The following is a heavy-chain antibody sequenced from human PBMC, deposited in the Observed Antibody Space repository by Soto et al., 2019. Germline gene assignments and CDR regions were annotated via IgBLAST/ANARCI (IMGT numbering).Heavy chain of an antibody. V-gene: IGHV1-24*01. CDR3: ATAADIAVSYYFDY. Sequence: AASVKVSCKVSGYTLTELSMHWVRQAPGKGLEWMGGFDPEDGETIYAQKFQGRVTMAEDTSTDTAYMELSSLRSEDTAVYYCATAADIAVSYYFDYWGQGTLVTVSS. CDR1: GYTLTELS. CDR2: FDPEDGET. D-gene: IGHD6-19*01. J-gene: IGHJ4*02.